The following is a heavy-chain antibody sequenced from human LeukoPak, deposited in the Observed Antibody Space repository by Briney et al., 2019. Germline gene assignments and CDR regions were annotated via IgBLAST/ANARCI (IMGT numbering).Heavy chain of an antibody. CDR1: GGSISSIHW. CDR3: ARVHKFCSGTSCYRFDP. V-gene: IGHV4-4*02. D-gene: IGHD2-2*01. Sequence: PSGTLSLTCAVSGGSISSIHWWSWVRQPPGKGLEWIGEIDHSGSTKYNPSLKSRVTISVDKSKNQFSLRLSSVTAADTAVYYCARVHKFCSGTSCYRFDPWGQGTLVTVSS. J-gene: IGHJ5*02. CDR2: IDHSGST.